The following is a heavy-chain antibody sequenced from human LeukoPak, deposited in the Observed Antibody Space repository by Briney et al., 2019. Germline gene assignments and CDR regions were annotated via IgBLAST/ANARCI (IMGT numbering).Heavy chain of an antibody. CDR1: GFTFSSYG. V-gene: IGHV3-30*02. Sequence: GGSLRLSCAASGFTFSSYGMHWVRQAPGKGLEWVAFIRYDGSNKYYADSVKGRFTISRDNSKNTLYLQMNSLRAEDTAVYYCARGYSGSSRLPPFYYWGQGTLVTVSS. CDR3: ARGYSGSSRLPPFYY. CDR2: IRYDGSNK. J-gene: IGHJ4*02. D-gene: IGHD1-26*01.